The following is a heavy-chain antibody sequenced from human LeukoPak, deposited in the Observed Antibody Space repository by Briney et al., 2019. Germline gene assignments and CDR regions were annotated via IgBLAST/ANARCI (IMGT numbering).Heavy chain of an antibody. CDR1: GFAFSNFD. CDR2: ISGNGERT. CDR3: SKRWSYFGGFDY. Sequence: PGGSLRLSCAASGFAFSNFDMSWVRQAPGKGLEWVSAISGNGERTFYAESVKGRFTISRDNSKNTLYLQMNGLRGEDTALSFCSKRWSYFGGFDYGGQGTLLT. V-gene: IGHV3-23*01. J-gene: IGHJ4*02. D-gene: IGHD3-10*01.